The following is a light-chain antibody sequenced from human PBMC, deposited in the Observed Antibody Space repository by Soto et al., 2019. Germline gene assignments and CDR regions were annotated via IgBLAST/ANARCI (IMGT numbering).Light chain of an antibody. Sequence: EIVLTQSPATLSLSPGERATLSCRAVQSGRTYLAWYQQKPGRAPRLLIYDASSSATGIPARFGGSGSGTEFTLTISSLEPEDFAVYYCQQRSNWPVTFGQGTRVEIK. CDR3: QQRSNWPVT. V-gene: IGKV3-11*01. CDR1: QSGRTY. CDR2: DAS. J-gene: IGKJ1*01.